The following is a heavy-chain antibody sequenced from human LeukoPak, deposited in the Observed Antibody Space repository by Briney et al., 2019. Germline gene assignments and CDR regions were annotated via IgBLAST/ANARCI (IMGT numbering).Heavy chain of an antibody. CDR2: ISSSGSTI. J-gene: IGHJ2*01. D-gene: IGHD1-26*01. CDR3: ARVSGSYYVWYFDL. V-gene: IGHV3-48*04. Sequence: GGSLRLSCAASGFTFSSYSMNWVRQAPGKGLEWVSYISSSGSTIYYADSVKGRFTISRDNAKNSLYLQMNSLRAEDTAVYYCARVSGSYYVWYFDLWGRGTLVTVSS. CDR1: GFTFSSYS.